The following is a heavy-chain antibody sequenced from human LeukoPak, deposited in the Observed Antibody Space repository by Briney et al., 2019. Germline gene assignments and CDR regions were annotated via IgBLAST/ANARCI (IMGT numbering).Heavy chain of an antibody. CDR2: ISVSGNT. CDR3: ARLRRGPQVAFDI. D-gene: IGHD3-10*01. Sequence: GGSLRLSCAASGFTLSSYAMSWVRQGPGKGLEWVSAISVSGNTYHADSVKGRFTISRDNAKNSLYLQMNSLRAEDTAVYYCARLRRGPQVAFDIWGQGTMVTVSS. CDR1: GFTLSSYA. V-gene: IGHV3-23*01. J-gene: IGHJ3*02.